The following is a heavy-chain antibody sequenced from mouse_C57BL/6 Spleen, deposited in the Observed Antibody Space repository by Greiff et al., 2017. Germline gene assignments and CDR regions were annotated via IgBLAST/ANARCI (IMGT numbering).Heavy chain of an antibody. CDR1: GYTFTSYG. CDR3: ARSVDYYGSSYGYFDV. D-gene: IGHD1-1*01. V-gene: IGHV1-81*01. Sequence: QVQLQQSGAELARPGASVKLSCKASGYTFTSYGISWVKQRTGQGLEWIGVIYPRSGNTYYNEKFKGKATLTADKSSSTAYMELRSLTSEDSAVYFCARSVDYYGSSYGYFDVWGTGTTVTVSS. CDR2: IYPRSGNT. J-gene: IGHJ1*03.